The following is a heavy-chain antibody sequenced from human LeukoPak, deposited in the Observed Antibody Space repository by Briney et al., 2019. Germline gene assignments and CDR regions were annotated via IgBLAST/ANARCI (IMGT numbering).Heavy chain of an antibody. D-gene: IGHD3-10*01. CDR3: ARGQSSLLWFGELIPPNDY. J-gene: IGHJ4*02. Sequence: ASVKVSCKASGGTFSSYAISWVRQAPGQGLEWMGWMNPNSGNTGYAQKFQGRVTMTRNTSISTAYMELSSLRSEDTAVYYCARGQSSLLWFGELIPPNDYWGQGTLVTVSS. CDR1: GGTFSSYA. V-gene: IGHV1-8*02. CDR2: MNPNSGNT.